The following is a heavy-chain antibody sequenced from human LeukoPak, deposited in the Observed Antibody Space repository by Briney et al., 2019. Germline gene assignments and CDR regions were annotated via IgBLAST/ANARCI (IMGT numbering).Heavy chain of an antibody. V-gene: IGHV1-2*02. CDR1: GYTFTGYY. J-gene: IGHJ3*02. CDR3: ARARGSVTRTTRYAFDI. Sequence: ASVKVSCKASGYTFTGYYMHWVRQAPGQGLEWMGWINPNSGGTNYAQKFQGRVTMTRDTSISTAYMELSRLRSDDTAVYYCARARGSVTRTTRYAFDIWGQGTMVTVSS. CDR2: INPNSGGT. D-gene: IGHD2-2*01.